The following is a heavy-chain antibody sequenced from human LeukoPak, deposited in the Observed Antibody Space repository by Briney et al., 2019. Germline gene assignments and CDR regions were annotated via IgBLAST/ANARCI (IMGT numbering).Heavy chain of an antibody. J-gene: IGHJ4*02. CDR2: SIPIYDTA. CDR3: AAGLWFGEYIFDY. D-gene: IGHD3-10*01. Sequence: SVKVSCQASGGTFSSYVISWVRQAPGQGLDWMGRSIPIYDTANDAQKFQGRVTITTDESTSKAYMERSSLRSEDTAVYYCAAGLWFGEYIFDYWGQGTLVTVSS. V-gene: IGHV1-69*05. CDR1: GGTFSSYV.